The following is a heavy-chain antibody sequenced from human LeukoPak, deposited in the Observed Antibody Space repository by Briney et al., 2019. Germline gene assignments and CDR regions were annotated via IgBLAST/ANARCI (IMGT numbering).Heavy chain of an antibody. J-gene: IGHJ6*02. CDR1: GFTFSNYA. V-gene: IGHV3-23*01. D-gene: IGHD6-19*01. CDR2: ISAGSTT. CDR3: AKDIAVAGSYVYNYDMDV. Sequence: GGSLRLSCAASGFTFSNYAMNWVRQAPGKGLEWVSTISAGSTTYYADSVKGRFTISRDNSKTTLYLQMNSLRAEDTAVYYCAKDIAVAGSYVYNYDMDVWGQGTTVTVSS.